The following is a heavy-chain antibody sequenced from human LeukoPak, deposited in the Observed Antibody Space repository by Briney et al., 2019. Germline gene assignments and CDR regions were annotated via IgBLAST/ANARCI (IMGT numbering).Heavy chain of an antibody. Sequence: APVKVSCKASGYTFTSYDINWVRQATGQGLEWMGWMNPNSGNTGYAQKFQGRVTMTRNTSISTAYMELSSLRSEDTAVYYCARASPRGDAFDIWGQGTMVTVSS. CDR1: GYTFTSYD. CDR3: ARASPRGDAFDI. V-gene: IGHV1-8*01. CDR2: MNPNSGNT. J-gene: IGHJ3*02.